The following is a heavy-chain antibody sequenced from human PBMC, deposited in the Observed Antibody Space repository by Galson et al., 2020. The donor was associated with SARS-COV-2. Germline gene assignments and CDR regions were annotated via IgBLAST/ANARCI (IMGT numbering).Heavy chain of an antibody. CDR2: ISYDGSNK. CDR3: ARPYSGSYEGWFDP. D-gene: IGHD1-26*01. Sequence: AGSLRLSCAASGFTFSSYAMHWVRQAPGKGLEWVAVISYDGSNKYYADSVKGRFTISRDNSKNTLYLQMNSLRAEDTAVYYCARPYSGSYEGWFDPWGQGTLVTVSS. J-gene: IGHJ5*02. V-gene: IGHV3-30-3*01. CDR1: GFTFSSYA.